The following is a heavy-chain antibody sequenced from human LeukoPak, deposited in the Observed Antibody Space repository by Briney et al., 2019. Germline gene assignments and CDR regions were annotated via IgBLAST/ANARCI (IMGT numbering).Heavy chain of an antibody. CDR1: GFIFSSYS. CDR3: ASEMITFGGASPFSFDY. D-gene: IGHD3-16*01. Sequence: GGSLRLSCAVSGFIFSSYSMNWVRQAPGKGLEWVSSISTSSIYIYYADSVKGRFTISRDNAKNSLYLQMNSLRAEDTAVYYCASEMITFGGASPFSFDYWGQGTLVTVSS. V-gene: IGHV3-21*01. J-gene: IGHJ4*02. CDR2: ISTSSIYI.